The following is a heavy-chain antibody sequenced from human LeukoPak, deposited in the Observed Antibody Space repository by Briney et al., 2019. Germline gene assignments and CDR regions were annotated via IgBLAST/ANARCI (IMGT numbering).Heavy chain of an antibody. Sequence: PSETLSLTCSVSGGSIRSTTYYWGWIRQPPGKRLEWIASIYYSGNTYYSPSLMSRVTISVDTSKNQFSLNLRSVTAADTAVYYCARVARIPTFYYMDVWGKGTTVTISS. J-gene: IGHJ6*03. D-gene: IGHD2-2*01. CDR2: IYYSGNT. CDR3: ARVARIPTFYYMDV. V-gene: IGHV4-39*07. CDR1: GGSIRSTTYY.